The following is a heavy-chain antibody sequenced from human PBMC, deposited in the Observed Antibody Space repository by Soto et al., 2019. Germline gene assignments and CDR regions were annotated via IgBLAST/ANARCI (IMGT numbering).Heavy chain of an antibody. V-gene: IGHV3-49*03. CDR3: TRDGWQLPYYGMDV. CDR2: IRSKAYGGTT. J-gene: IGHJ6*02. Sequence: GPLRLSCTASGFTFGDYAMSWFRQAPGKGLEWVGFIRSKAYGGTTEYAASVKGRFTISRDDSKSIAYLQMNSLKTEDTAVYYCTRDGWQLPYYGMDVWGQGTTVTVSS. CDR1: GFTFGDYA. D-gene: IGHD6-6*01.